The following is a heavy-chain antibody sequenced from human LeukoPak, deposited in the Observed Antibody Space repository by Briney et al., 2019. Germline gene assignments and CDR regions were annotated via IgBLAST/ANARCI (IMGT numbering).Heavy chain of an antibody. CDR3: ARDYYDSSGYRQEAFDI. J-gene: IGHJ3*02. CDR1: GGTFSSYA. D-gene: IGHD3-22*01. V-gene: IGHV1-69*05. CDR2: IIPIFGTA. Sequence: GASVKVSCKASGGTFSSYAISWVRQAPGQGLEWMGRIIPIFGTANYAQKFQGRVTITTDESTSTAYMELSSLRSEDTAAYYCARDYYDSSGYRQEAFDIWGQGTMVTVSS.